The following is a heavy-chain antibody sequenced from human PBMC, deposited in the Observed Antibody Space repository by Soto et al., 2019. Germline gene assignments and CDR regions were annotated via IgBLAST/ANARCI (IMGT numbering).Heavy chain of an antibody. CDR2: INSDGSST. Sequence: GGSLRLSCAASGFTFSSYWMHWVRQAPGKGLVWVSRINSDGSSTSYADSVKGRFTISRDNAKNTLYLQMNSLRAEDTAVYYCARDIVVVPAAIHDYGDYYYYGMDVWGQGTTVTVSS. J-gene: IGHJ6*02. CDR1: GFTFSSYW. V-gene: IGHV3-74*01. CDR3: ARDIVVVPAAIHDYGDYYYYGMDV. D-gene: IGHD2-2*02.